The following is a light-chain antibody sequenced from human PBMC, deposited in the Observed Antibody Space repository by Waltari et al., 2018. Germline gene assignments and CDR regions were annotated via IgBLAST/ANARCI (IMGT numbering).Light chain of an antibody. J-gene: IGKJ2*02. Sequence: TCRASRDITDSLVWYQQKPGRAPKVLLFDASSLQSGVPSRFIGSGSGTDFTLTISSLQPEDFATYYCQHYYSTPRTFGRGTRLEIK. V-gene: IGKV1-NL1*01. CDR1: RDITDS. CDR3: QHYYSTPRT. CDR2: DAS.